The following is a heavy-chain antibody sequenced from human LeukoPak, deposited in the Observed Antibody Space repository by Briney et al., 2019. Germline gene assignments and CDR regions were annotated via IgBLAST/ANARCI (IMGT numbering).Heavy chain of an antibody. CDR2: IYHSGST. CDR1: GGSISSSNW. V-gene: IGHV4-4*02. CDR3: ARMGYCSSTSCYYGAFDI. J-gene: IGHJ3*02. Sequence: PSGTLSLICAVSGGSISSSNWWSWVRPPPGKGLEWIGEIYHSGSTNYNPSLKSRVTISVDKSKNQFSLKLSSVTAADTAVYYCARMGYCSSTSCYYGAFDIWGQGTMVTVSS. D-gene: IGHD2-2*01.